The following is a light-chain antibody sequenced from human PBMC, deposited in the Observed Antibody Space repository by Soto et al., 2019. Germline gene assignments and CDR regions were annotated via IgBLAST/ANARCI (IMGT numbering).Light chain of an antibody. CDR2: EVS. CDR1: SSDVGAYNY. Sequence: ALTQPPSASGSPGQSVAISCTGTSSDVGAYNYVAWYQQHPGKVPKLMIYEVSKRPSGVPDRFSGSKSGNTASLTVSGLQADDEADYYCSSYAGSDVFVFGTGTKVTVL. J-gene: IGLJ1*01. CDR3: SSYAGSDVFV. V-gene: IGLV2-8*01.